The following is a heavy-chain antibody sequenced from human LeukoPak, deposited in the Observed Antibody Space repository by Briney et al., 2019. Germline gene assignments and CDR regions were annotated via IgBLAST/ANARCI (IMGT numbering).Heavy chain of an antibody. D-gene: IGHD3-10*01. CDR2: IYDSGST. V-gene: IGHV4-59*01. CDR3: ARVKETQGQSGSYSPFDY. J-gene: IGHJ4*02. CDR1: GGSISSYY. Sequence: SETLSLTCTVPGGSISSYYWSWIRQPPGKGLEWIGYIYDSGSTNYNPSLKSRVTISVDTSKNQFSLKLSSVTAADTAVYYCARVKETQGQSGSYSPFDYWGQGTLVTVSS.